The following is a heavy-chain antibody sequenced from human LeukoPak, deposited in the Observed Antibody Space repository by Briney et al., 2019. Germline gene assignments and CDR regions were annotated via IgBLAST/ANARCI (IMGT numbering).Heavy chain of an antibody. D-gene: IGHD3-3*01. CDR2: INHSGST. J-gene: IGHJ6*02. Sequence: SETLSLTCAVYGGSFSGYYWSWIRQPPGKGLEWIGEINHSGSTNYNPSLKSRVTISVDTSKNQFSLKLSSVTAADTAVYYCARDSRFLEWLDPSYYYYGMDVWGQGTTVTVSS. CDR1: GGSFSGYY. V-gene: IGHV4-34*01. CDR3: ARDSRFLEWLDPSYYYYGMDV.